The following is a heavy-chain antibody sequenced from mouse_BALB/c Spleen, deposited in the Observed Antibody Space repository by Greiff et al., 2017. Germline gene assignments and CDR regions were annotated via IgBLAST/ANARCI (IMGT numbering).Heavy chain of an antibody. Sequence: EVHLVESGPGLVKPSQSLSLTCSVTGDSITSGYWNWIRKFPGNKLEYMRYISYSGSTYYNPSLKSRISITRDTSKNQYYLQLNSVTTEDTATYYCARVGITTVYYAMDYWGQGTSVTVSS. CDR1: GDSITSGY. V-gene: IGHV3-8*02. D-gene: IGHD1-2*01. CDR3: ARVGITTVYYAMDY. J-gene: IGHJ4*01. CDR2: ISYSGST.